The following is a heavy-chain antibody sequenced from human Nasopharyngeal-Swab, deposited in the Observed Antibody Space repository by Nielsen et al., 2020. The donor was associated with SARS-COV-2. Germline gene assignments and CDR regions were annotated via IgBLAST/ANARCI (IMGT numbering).Heavy chain of an antibody. Sequence: GGSLRLSCAASGFTFGSYAMTWVRQAPGKGLEWVSAISDSGGNTFYADSVKGRFTISRDNSKNTLYLQMNYLRAEDTAVYFCAKDSGSFDYWGQGTLFTVSS. CDR2: ISDSGGNT. J-gene: IGHJ4*02. D-gene: IGHD3-22*01. V-gene: IGHV3-23*01. CDR3: AKDSGSFDY. CDR1: GFTFGSYA.